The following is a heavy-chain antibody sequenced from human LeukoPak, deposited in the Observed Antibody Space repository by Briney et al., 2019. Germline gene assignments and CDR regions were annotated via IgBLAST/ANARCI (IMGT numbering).Heavy chain of an antibody. V-gene: IGHV3-48*01. D-gene: IGHD6-13*01. CDR2: ISDSGSTI. J-gene: IGHJ4*02. CDR1: GFSFSSYN. Sequence: GGSLRLSCAASGFSFSSYNMNWVRQAPGKGLEWVSDISDSGSTIYYADSVKGRFTISRDNAKNSLYLQMNSLRAEDTAVYYCAREGIAAAGHDYWGQGTLVTVSS. CDR3: AREGIAAAGHDY.